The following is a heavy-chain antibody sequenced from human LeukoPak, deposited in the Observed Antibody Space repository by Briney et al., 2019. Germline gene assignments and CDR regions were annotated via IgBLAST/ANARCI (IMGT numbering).Heavy chain of an antibody. V-gene: IGHV3-23*01. J-gene: IGHJ4*02. CDR3: ARSMRSSSRSYIDY. CDR2: ISGSGGST. Sequence: PGGSLRLSCAASGFTFSSYAMSWVRQAPGKGLEWVSAISGSGGSTYYADSVKGRFTISRDNSKNTLYLQMNSLRAEDTAAYYCARSMRSSSRSYIDYWGQGTLVTVSS. CDR1: GFTFSSYA. D-gene: IGHD6-6*01.